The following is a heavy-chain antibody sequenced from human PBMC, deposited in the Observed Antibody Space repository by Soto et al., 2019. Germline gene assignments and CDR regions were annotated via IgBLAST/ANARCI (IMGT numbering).Heavy chain of an antibody. Sequence: SVKVSCKASGGTFSSYAISWVRQAPGQGLEWMGGIIPIFGTANYAQKFQGRVTITADESTSTAYMELSSLRSEDTAVYYCARDGAYDFWSGYSLGMDVWGQGTTVTVSS. J-gene: IGHJ6*02. CDR3: ARDGAYDFWSGYSLGMDV. CDR2: IIPIFGTA. CDR1: GGTFSSYA. V-gene: IGHV1-69*13. D-gene: IGHD3-3*01.